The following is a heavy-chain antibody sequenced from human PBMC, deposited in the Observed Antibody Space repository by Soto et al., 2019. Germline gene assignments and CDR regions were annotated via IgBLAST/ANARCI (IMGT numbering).Heavy chain of an antibody. CDR1: GYTFTSYV. CDR3: ARDNEDIVEVVAATSFDY. J-gene: IGHJ4*02. D-gene: IGHD2-15*01. Sequence: ASVKVSCKASGYTFTSYVISWVRQAPVQGLEWMGWISAYNGNTNYAQKLQGRVTMTTDTSTSTAYMELRILRSDDTAVYYCARDNEDIVEVVAATSFDYWGQGTLVNVSS. V-gene: IGHV1-18*01. CDR2: ISAYNGNT.